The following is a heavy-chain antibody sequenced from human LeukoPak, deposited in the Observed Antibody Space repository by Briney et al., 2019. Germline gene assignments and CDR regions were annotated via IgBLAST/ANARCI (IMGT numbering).Heavy chain of an antibody. CDR2: IYTTGST. CDR3: ARSLGYCDSTYCYAGKEPWFDP. J-gene: IGHJ5*02. D-gene: IGHD2-2*01. V-gene: IGHV4-61*02. Sequence: SETLSLTCTVSGGSISSGTYHWSWIPQPAGKGLEWIGRIYTTGSTNYNPSLKSRVTISTHTSKNQFSLMLTSVTAADTAVYYCARSLGYCDSTYCYAGKEPWFDPWGQGILVTVSS. CDR1: GGSISSGTYH.